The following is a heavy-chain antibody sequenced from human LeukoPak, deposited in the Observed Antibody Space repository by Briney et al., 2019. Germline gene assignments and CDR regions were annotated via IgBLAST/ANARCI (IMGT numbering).Heavy chain of an antibody. D-gene: IGHD5-18*01. J-gene: IGHJ6*02. CDR2: ISGSGGST. Sequence: PGGSLRLSCAASGFTFSSYAMSWVRQAPGKGLEWVSAISGSGGSTYYADSVKGRFTISRDNSKNTLYLQMNSLRAEDTAVYYCAKDYSYGYYYYGMDVWSQGTTVTVSS. V-gene: IGHV3-23*01. CDR3: AKDYSYGYYYYGMDV. CDR1: GFTFSSYA.